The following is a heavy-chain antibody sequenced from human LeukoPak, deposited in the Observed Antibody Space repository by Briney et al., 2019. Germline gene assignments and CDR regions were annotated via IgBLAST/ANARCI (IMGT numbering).Heavy chain of an antibody. J-gene: IGHJ4*02. CDR3: ARTSFGSGNYFDY. D-gene: IGHD3-10*01. CDR1: GFTVSSNY. Sequence: GGSLRLSCAASGFTVSSNYMSWVRQAPGKGLEWVSIVYSGGSTYYADSVKGRFTISRDTSKNTVYLQMNSLRAEDTAVYYCARTSFGSGNYFDYWGQGTLVTVSS. CDR2: VYSGGST. V-gene: IGHV3-53*01.